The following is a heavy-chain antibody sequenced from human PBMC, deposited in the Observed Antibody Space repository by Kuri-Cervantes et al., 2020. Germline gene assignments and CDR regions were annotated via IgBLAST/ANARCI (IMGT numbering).Heavy chain of an antibody. Sequence: ASVNVSCKASGYSFTSHYIHWVRQAPGQGLEWMGWINTNTGNPTYAQGFTGRFVFSLDTSVRTAYLQISSLKAEDTAVYYCATDWSDAFDIWGQGTMVTVSS. CDR1: GYSFTSHY. V-gene: IGHV7-4-1*02. CDR3: ATDWSDAFDI. CDR2: INTNTGNP. D-gene: IGHD3-9*01. J-gene: IGHJ3*02.